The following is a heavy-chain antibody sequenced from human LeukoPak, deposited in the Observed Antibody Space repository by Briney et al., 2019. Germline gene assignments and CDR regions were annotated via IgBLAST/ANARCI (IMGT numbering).Heavy chain of an antibody. D-gene: IGHD3-10*01. CDR3: ARDYWFGELFPDY. CDR1: GFTFSSYA. V-gene: IGHV3-30*02. Sequence: GGSLRLSCAASGFTFSSYAMHWVRQAPGKGLEWVAFIRYDGSNKSYVDSVKGRFTISRDNSKKTLYLEMNSLKAEDTAVYYCARDYWFGELFPDYWGEGALVTVSS. CDR2: IRYDGSNK. J-gene: IGHJ4*02.